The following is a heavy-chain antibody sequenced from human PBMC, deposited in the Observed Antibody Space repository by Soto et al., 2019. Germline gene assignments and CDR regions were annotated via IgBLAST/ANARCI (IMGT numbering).Heavy chain of an antibody. Sequence: QVQLVQSGAEVKKPGSSVKVSCKASGGTFTSYAISWVRQAPGQGLEWMGGIIPIFGTADYAQKFQGRVAITAGESTSTAYMELSSLRSEDTAVYSCATQGLPNSYYYGMDVWGQGTTVTVSS. V-gene: IGHV1-69*12. CDR2: IIPIFGTA. CDR1: GGTFTSYA. D-gene: IGHD5-18*01. CDR3: ATQGLPNSYYYGMDV. J-gene: IGHJ6*02.